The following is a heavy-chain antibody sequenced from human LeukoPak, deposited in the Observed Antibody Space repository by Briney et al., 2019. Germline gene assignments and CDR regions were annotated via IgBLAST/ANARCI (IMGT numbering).Heavy chain of an antibody. J-gene: IGHJ3*02. Sequence: GESLKISCKGSGYSFTSYWIGWVRQMPGKGLEWMGIIYPGDSDTRYSPSFQGQVTISADKSISTAYLQWSSLKASDTAMYYCARNASITIFGVVPDAFDIWGQGTMVTVSS. CDR2: IYPGDSDT. CDR3: ARNASITIFGVVPDAFDI. CDR1: GYSFTSYW. D-gene: IGHD3-3*01. V-gene: IGHV5-51*01.